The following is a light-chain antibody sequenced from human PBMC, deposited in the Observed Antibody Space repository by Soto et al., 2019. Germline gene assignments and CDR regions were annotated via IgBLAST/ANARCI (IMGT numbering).Light chain of an antibody. J-gene: IGLJ6*01. CDR1: SSDVGGYNY. V-gene: IGLV2-14*01. CDR2: EVS. CDR3: TSYTPTGALV. Sequence: QSALTQPASVSGSPGQSITISCTGTSSDVGGYNYVSWFQQHPGKAPKLKIYEVSNRPSGVSNRFSGSKSGNTASLTISELQAEDEADYYCTSYTPTGALVFGSGTKVTVL.